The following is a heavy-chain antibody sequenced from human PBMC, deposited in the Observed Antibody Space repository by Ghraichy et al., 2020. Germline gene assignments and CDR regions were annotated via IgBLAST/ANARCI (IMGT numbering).Heavy chain of an antibody. CDR2: ISSNGGST. J-gene: IGHJ6*02. CDR3: VRPTPLRYFDWLLYGPNGMDV. Sequence: GGSLRLSCSASGFTFSSYAMHWVRQAPGKGLEYVSAISSNGGSTYYADSVKGRFTISRDNSKNTLYLQMSSLRAEDTAVYYCVRPTPLRYFDWLLYGPNGMDVWGQGTTVTVSS. D-gene: IGHD3-9*01. V-gene: IGHV3-64D*06. CDR1: GFTFSSYA.